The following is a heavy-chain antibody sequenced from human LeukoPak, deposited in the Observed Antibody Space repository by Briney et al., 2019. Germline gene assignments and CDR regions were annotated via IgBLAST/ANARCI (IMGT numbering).Heavy chain of an antibody. Sequence: GGSLRLSCAASGFTFSTYAIHWVRQAPGKGLEWVAVISNDGNNKYYADSVKGRVTISRDNSKNTLSLQMNSLRAEDTGVYYCASTAEYSSCWDYYYYGLDVWGQGTTVTVSS. CDR2: ISNDGNNK. J-gene: IGHJ6*02. V-gene: IGHV3-30-3*01. CDR1: GFTFSTYA. D-gene: IGHD6-13*01. CDR3: ASTAEYSSCWDYYYYGLDV.